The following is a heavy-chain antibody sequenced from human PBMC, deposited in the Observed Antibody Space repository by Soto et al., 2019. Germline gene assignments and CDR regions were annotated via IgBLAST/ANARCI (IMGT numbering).Heavy chain of an antibody. Sequence: GGSLRLSCAASGFTFSSYSMNWVRQAPGKGLEWVASISGSSSYIYYADSVKGRFTISRDNAKNSLYLQMNSLRAEATAVYYCAREGSSGCYNDGFDIWGQGTMVTVSS. J-gene: IGHJ3*02. D-gene: IGHD1-26*01. CDR2: ISGSSSYI. CDR1: GFTFSSYS. CDR3: AREGSSGCYNDGFDI. V-gene: IGHV3-21*01.